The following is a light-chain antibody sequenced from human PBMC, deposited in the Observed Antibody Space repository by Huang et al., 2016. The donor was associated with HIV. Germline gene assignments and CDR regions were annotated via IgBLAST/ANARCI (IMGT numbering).Light chain of an antibody. CDR1: HSVSSN. Sequence: ERVMTQSPATLSVAPGERVTLSCRASHSVSSNLAWYQQKPGQAPRLLIHGASTRATGSPARFSGSGSGTEFTLAISSLQSEDSGVYFCQQYDNWPLTCGQGTRLEIK. CDR3: QQYDNWPLT. V-gene: IGKV3-15*01. CDR2: GAS. J-gene: IGKJ5*01.